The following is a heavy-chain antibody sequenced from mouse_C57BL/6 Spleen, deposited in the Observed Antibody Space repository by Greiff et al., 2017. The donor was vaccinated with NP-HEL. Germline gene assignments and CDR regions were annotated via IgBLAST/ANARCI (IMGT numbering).Heavy chain of an antibody. Sequence: QVQLQQSGPELVKPGASVKISCKASGYAFSSSWMNWVKQRPGKGLEWIGRIYPGDGDTNYNGKFKGKATLTADKSSSTAYMQLSSLTSEDSAVYFCARWPLYYGNGGSMDYWGQGTSVTVSS. CDR3: ARWPLYYGNGGSMDY. CDR1: GYAFSSSW. CDR2: IYPGDGDT. J-gene: IGHJ4*01. D-gene: IGHD2-1*01. V-gene: IGHV1-82*01.